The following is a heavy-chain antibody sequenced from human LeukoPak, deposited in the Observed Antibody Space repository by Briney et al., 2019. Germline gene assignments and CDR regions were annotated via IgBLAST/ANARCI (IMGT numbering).Heavy chain of an antibody. D-gene: IGHD3-22*01. J-gene: IGHJ3*02. CDR1: GYSISSGYY. V-gene: IGHV4-38-2*02. CDR2: IYHSGST. CDR3: ARVYYYDSSGYPDAFDI. Sequence: SETLSLTCTVSGYSISSGYYWGWIRQPPGKGLEWIGSIYHSGSTYYNPSLKSRVTISVDTSKNQFSLKLSSVTAADTAVYYCARVYYYDSSGYPDAFDIWGQGTMVTVSS.